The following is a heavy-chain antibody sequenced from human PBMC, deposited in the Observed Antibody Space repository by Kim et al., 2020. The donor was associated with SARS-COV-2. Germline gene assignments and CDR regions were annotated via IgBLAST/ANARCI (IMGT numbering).Heavy chain of an antibody. D-gene: IGHD3-10*01. J-gene: IGHJ4*02. CDR3: ARDRRYYGSGSSFDY. V-gene: IGHV4-4*02. Sequence: SPKSRVTITVDQSKNQFSLKLGSVTAADTAVYYCARDRRYYGSGSSFDYWGQGTLVTVSS.